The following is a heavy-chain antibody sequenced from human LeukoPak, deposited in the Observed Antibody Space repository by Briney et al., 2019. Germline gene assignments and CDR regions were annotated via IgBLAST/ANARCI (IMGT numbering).Heavy chain of an antibody. D-gene: IGHD2-15*01. CDR1: GGSISSSCYY. CDR2: IYYSGST. CDR3: ARYSCGGSCYSGGYFDY. Sequence: SETLSLTCTVSGGSISSSCYYWGWIRQPPGKGLEWIGSIYYSGSTYYNPSLKSRVTISVDTSKNQFSLKLSSVTAADTAVYYCARYSCGGSCYSGGYFDYWGQGTLVTVSS. V-gene: IGHV4-39*07. J-gene: IGHJ4*02.